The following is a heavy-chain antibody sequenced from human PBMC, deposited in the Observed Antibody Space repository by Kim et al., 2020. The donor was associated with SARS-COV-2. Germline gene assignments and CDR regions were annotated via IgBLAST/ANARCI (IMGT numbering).Heavy chain of an antibody. Sequence: SLKSRVTISVDTSKNQFSLKLSSVTAADTAVYYCARFSYYDILTSTFDYWGQGTLVTVSS. D-gene: IGHD3-9*01. CDR3: ARFSYYDILTSTFDY. J-gene: IGHJ4*02. V-gene: IGHV4-59*01.